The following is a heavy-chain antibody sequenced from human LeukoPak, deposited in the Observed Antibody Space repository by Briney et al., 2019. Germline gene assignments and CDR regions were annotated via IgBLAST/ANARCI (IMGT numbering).Heavy chain of an antibody. CDR3: ARHTAHCGGDCQGT. D-gene: IGHD2-21*02. CDR2: IDPNSGGT. V-gene: IGHV1-2*02. Sequence: ASVKVSCKASGYTFTAYYLHWVRQAPGQGLEWMGWIDPNSGGTNYAQTFQGRVTMTRDTSISTVYMELNRLISDDTALYYCARHTAHCGGDCQGTWGQGTLVNVSS. CDR1: GYTFTAYY. J-gene: IGHJ5*02.